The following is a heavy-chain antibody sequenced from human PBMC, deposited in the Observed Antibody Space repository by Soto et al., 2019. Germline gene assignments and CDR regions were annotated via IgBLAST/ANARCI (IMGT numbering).Heavy chain of an antibody. CDR1: GFTFSAYW. CDR2: ISDDGSTA. Sequence: GGSLRLSCAVSGFTFSAYWMHWVRQVPGKGLTWVSRISDDGSTATYADSVKGRFIISRDNAKNSLYLQMNSLRAEDTALYYCAISQDRGGRTTFIYWGQGTQVTVSS. D-gene: IGHD3-16*01. V-gene: IGHV3-74*01. CDR3: AISQDRGGRTTFIY. J-gene: IGHJ4*02.